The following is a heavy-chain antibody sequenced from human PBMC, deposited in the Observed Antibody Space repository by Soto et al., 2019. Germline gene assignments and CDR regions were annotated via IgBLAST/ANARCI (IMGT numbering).Heavy chain of an antibody. D-gene: IGHD5-18*01. Sequence: GGSLRLSCAASGFPFDDYAMHWVRQAPGKGLEWVSFISWDGDITYYADSVKGRFTISRDNSQNSLYLQMNSLRGEDTAFYYCAKGGGYTYGLFDYWGQGTQVTVSS. CDR1: GFPFDDYA. CDR2: ISWDGDIT. V-gene: IGHV3-43D*04. J-gene: IGHJ4*02. CDR3: AKGGGYTYGLFDY.